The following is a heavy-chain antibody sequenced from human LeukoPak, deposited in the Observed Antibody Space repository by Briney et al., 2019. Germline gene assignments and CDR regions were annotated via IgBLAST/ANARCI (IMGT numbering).Heavy chain of an antibody. J-gene: IGHJ6*02. V-gene: IGHV4-39*01. CDR1: GGSISSSSYY. Sequence: SETLSLTCTVSGGSISSSSYYWGWIRQPPGKGLEWIGSIYYSGSTYYNPSLKSRVTISVDTSKNQFSLKLSSVTAADTAVYYCATSNRDTAMPQAPDYYYYGMDVWGQGTTVTVSS. CDR2: IYYSGST. D-gene: IGHD5-18*01. CDR3: ATSNRDTAMPQAPDYYYYGMDV.